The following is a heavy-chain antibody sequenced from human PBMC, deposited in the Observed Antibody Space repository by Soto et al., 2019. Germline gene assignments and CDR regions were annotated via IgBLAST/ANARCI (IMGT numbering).Heavy chain of an antibody. CDR1: GYTFNSYQ. Sequence: QMQLVQSGAEVKKPGASVKVSCKASGYTFNSYQMHWVRQAPGQGLEWMGIINPSGGRITYAPRFQGRVMMTRDTSTNTVYMELRSLRSEDTAVYYCARDGPPTTTGVGPSYTMDVWGQGTTVTVS. D-gene: IGHD3-3*01. V-gene: IGHV1-46*02. CDR2: INPSGGRI. J-gene: IGHJ6*02. CDR3: ARDGPPTTTGVGPSYTMDV.